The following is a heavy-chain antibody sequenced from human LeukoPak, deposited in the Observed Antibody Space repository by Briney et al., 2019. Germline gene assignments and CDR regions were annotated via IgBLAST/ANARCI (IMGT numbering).Heavy chain of an antibody. CDR1: GFSVSSNY. Sequence: GGSLRLSCAASGFSVSSNYMSWVRQAPGKGLEWVTYISSSGSTIYYADYVKGRFTVSRDNAKNSLYLQMNNLRAEDTALYYCGRDRVGGRGYSLDYLGQGTLVTVSS. CDR3: GRDRVGGRGYSLDY. V-gene: IGHV3-11*04. J-gene: IGHJ4*02. CDR2: ISSSGSTI. D-gene: IGHD5-18*01.